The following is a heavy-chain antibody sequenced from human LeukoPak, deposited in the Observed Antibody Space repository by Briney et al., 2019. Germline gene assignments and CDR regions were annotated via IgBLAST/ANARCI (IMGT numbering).Heavy chain of an antibody. D-gene: IGHD3-10*01. J-gene: IGHJ6*03. V-gene: IGHV5-51*01. CDR1: GSSFTTYW. CDR2: IYPGDSDT. Sequence: GESLKISGKGSGSSFTTYWIGWVRQMPGKGLEWMGSIYPGDSDTRYSPSFQGQVTISADKSISTAYLQWSSLKASDTAMYYCARHQYGSGSYYAPYYYYMDVWGKGTTVTVSS. CDR3: ARHQYGSGSYYAPYYYYMDV.